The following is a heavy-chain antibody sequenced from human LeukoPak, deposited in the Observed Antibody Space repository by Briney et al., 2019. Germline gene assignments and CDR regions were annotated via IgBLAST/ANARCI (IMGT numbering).Heavy chain of an antibody. D-gene: IGHD6-13*01. J-gene: IGHJ4*02. V-gene: IGHV3-30*02. CDR3: AKDSSGIAAAGTSEQDY. CDR1: GFTFSSYG. CDR2: IRYDGSNK. Sequence: GGSLRLSCAASGFTFSSYGMHWVRQAPGKGLEWVAFIRYDGSNKYYADSVKGRFTISRDNSKNTLYLQMNSLRAEDTAVYYCAKDSSGIAAAGTSEQDYWGQGTPVTVSS.